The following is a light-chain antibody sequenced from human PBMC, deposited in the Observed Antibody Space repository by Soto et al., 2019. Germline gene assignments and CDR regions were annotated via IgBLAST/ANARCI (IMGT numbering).Light chain of an antibody. J-gene: IGLJ2*01. CDR1: PSDVGGSNS. CDR2: DVN. CDR3: SSYAPSDVV. V-gene: IGLV2-8*01. Sequence: QSALTQPPSASGSPGQSVTISCTGTPSDVGGSNSVSWYQQHPGNAPNLMIYDVNKRPSGVPDRFSGSKSGNTASLTVSGLQAADEDYYFCSSYAPSDVVFGGGTKLTVL.